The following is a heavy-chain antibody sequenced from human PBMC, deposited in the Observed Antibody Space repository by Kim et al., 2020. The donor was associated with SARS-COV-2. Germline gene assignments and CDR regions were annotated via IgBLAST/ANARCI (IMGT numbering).Heavy chain of an antibody. CDR3: ARDSGGSGIDY. Sequence: NNCNPALKSLGTISVDTSKSQFSLKRSCVTAADTAVYYCARDSGGSGIDYWGQGTLVTVSS. D-gene: IGHD1-26*01. V-gene: IGHV4-59*01. CDR2: N. J-gene: IGHJ4*02.